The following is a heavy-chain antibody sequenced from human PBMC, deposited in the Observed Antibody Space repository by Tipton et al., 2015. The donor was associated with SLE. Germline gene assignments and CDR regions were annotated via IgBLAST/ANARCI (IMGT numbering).Heavy chain of an antibody. CDR3: AREPRYGGNSGYFQQ. CDR1: GGSITSGTFY. V-gene: IGHV4-61*02. Sequence: TLSLTCTVSGGSITSGTFYWSWIRQPAGKGLEWIGRIYTSGSTNYNPSLKSRVAISMDTSKNHFSLRLSSVTAADTAIYYCAREPRYGGNSGYFQQWGQGTLVTVSS. CDR2: IYTSGST. D-gene: IGHD4-23*01. J-gene: IGHJ1*01.